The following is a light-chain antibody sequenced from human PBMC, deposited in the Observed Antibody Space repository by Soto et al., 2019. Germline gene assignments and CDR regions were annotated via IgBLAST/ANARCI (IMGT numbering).Light chain of an antibody. J-gene: IGKJ4*01. CDR1: QSVNSN. V-gene: IGKV3-15*01. Sequence: EIVMTQSPATLSVSPGERATLSCRASQSVNSNLAWYQQKRGQAPRLLIYEASSRATGIPARFSASVSGTEFTLTISSLQSEDFAVYYCEQYNNWPLTFGGGTNVEIK. CDR3: EQYNNWPLT. CDR2: EAS.